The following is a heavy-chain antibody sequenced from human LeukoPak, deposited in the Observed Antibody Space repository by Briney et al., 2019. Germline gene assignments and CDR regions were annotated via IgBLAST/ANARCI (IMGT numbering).Heavy chain of an antibody. CDR2: ISDSGGST. J-gene: IGHJ6*02. CDR3: AGGVAAAAYYYYYGMDV. D-gene: IGHD6-13*01. CDR1: GFTFSIYA. V-gene: IGHV3-23*01. Sequence: GGSLRLSCAASGFTFSIYAMTWVRQAPGKGLEWVSVISDSGGSTYYADSVKGRFTISRDNSKNTLYLQINSLRAEDTAVYYCAGGVAAAAYYYYYGMDVWGQGTTVTVS.